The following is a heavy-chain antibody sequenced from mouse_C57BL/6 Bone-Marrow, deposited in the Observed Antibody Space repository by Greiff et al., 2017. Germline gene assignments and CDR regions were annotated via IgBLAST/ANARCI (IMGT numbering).Heavy chain of an antibody. CDR2: IDPETGGT. J-gene: IGHJ4*01. V-gene: IGHV1-15*01. CDR1: GYTFTDYE. CDR3: TRDYYGSSHYYAMDY. Sequence: QVQLQQSGAELVRPGASVTLSCKASGYTFTDYEMHWVKQTPVHGLEWIGAIDPETGGTAYNQKFKGKDILTADKSSSTAYMELRSLTSEDSAVYYCTRDYYGSSHYYAMDYWGQGTSVTVSS. D-gene: IGHD1-1*01.